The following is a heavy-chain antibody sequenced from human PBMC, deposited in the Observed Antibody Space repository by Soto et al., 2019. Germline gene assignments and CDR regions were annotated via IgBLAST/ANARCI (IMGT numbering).Heavy chain of an antibody. D-gene: IGHD3-16*01. CDR2: INPDNGNT. J-gene: IGHJ4*02. V-gene: IGHV1-18*04. CDR1: GYTFTNYG. CDR3: TRDRSRARNNWVAVDY. Sequence: ASVKVSCKASGYTFTNYGIGCVLQSPLQGLDWMGWINPDNGNTYYGRKVQGRITMTTDTSTTTAYMELRSLRSADTAVYYCTRDRSRARNNWVAVDYWGQGTLVTVS.